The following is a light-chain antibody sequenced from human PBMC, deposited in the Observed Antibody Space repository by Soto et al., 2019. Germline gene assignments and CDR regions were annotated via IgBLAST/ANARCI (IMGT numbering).Light chain of an antibody. CDR1: QGINNY. CDR2: DTS. Sequence: DIQMTQSPSSLSASVGDRVTITCRASQGINNYLAWYQQKPGKVPKLLIYDTSTLQSGVPSRFSCSGSGSDFTLTISSLQPEDVATYYCQQHVSTPWTFGQGTNVEIK. J-gene: IGKJ1*01. V-gene: IGKV1-27*01. CDR3: QQHVSTPWT.